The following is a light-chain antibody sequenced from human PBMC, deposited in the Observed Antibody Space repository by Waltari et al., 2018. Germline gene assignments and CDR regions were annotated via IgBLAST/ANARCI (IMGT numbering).Light chain of an antibody. Sequence: QSALTQPASVSGSPGQSITISCTGTRSDGGGYIYVSWYQQHPGKAPKLMIYEVSNRPSGVSNRFSGSKSGNTASLTISGLQAEDEADYYCSSYTSSSTRVFGGGTKLTVL. V-gene: IGLV2-14*01. CDR3: SSYTSSSTRV. J-gene: IGLJ3*02. CDR2: EVS. CDR1: RSDGGGYIY.